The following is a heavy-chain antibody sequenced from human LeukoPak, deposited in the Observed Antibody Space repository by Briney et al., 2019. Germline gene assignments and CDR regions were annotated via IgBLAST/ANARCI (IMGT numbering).Heavy chain of an antibody. V-gene: IGHV1-46*01. J-gene: IGHJ3*02. CDR2: INPSGGST. CDR1: GYTFTSYY. Sequence: GASVTVSCKASGYTFTSYYMHWVRQAPGQGLEWMGIINPSGGSTSYAQKFQGRVTMTRDMSTSTVYMELSSLRSEDTAVYYCAKDADHAFDIWGQGTMVTVSS. CDR3: AKDADHAFDI.